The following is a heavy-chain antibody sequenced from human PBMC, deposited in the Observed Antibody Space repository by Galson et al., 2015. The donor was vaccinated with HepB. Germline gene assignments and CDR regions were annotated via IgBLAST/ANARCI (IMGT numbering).Heavy chain of an antibody. CDR2: INPNSGGT. J-gene: IGHJ3*02. V-gene: IGHV1-2*02. CDR1: GYTFTGYY. CDR3: ARVEKHIVVVTATADAFDI. Sequence: SVKVSCKASGYTFTGYYMHRVRQAPGQGLEWMGWINPNSGGTNYAQKFQGRVTMTRDTSISTAYMELSRLRSDDTAVYYCARVEKHIVVVTATADAFDIWGQGTMVTVSS. D-gene: IGHD2-21*02.